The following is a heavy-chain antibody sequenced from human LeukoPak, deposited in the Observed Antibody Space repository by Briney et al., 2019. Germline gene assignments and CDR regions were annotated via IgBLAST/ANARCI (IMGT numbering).Heavy chain of an antibody. D-gene: IGHD3-10*01. J-gene: IGHJ4*02. V-gene: IGHV4-59*02. CDR1: GGSVSSYY. CDR2: IYYSGST. CDR3: AREATGETTFDY. Sequence: SETLSLTCTVSGGSVSSYYWSWIRQPPGRGLEWIGYIYYSGSTNYNPSLKSRVTISVDTSKNQFSLKLSSVTAADTAVYYCAREATGETTFDYWGQGTLVTVSS.